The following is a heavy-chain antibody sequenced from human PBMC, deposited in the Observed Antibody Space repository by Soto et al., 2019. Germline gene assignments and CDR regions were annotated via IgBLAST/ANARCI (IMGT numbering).Heavy chain of an antibody. CDR3: GRGRSGQIVVFY. CDR1: GYTFTGHY. Sequence: ASVKVSCKASGYTFTGHYIQWVRQAPEQGPERMGEIGPESGATRYAEKFQGRVTMTLDTSITTVYMELKNLSPDDTAVYYCGRGRSGQIVVFYWGQGTPVTVSS. J-gene: IGHJ4*02. V-gene: IGHV1-2*02. CDR2: IGPESGAT. D-gene: IGHD1-26*01.